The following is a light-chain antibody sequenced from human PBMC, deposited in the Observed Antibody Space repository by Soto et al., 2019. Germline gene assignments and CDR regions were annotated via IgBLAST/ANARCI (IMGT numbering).Light chain of an antibody. CDR2: AAS. CDR1: QDIDNW. CDR3: QQLKSFPKT. Sequence: DIQMTQSPSSVSASVGDRVTITCRASQDIDNWLAWYQQKPGQAPKLLIFAASSLQSGVPSRFSGSGSWTDFTLVISSLHPEDFATYYCQQLKSFPKTFGQGTKVEI. J-gene: IGKJ1*01. V-gene: IGKV1-12*01.